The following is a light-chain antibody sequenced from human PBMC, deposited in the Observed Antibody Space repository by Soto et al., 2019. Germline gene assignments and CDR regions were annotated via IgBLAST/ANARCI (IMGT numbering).Light chain of an antibody. Sequence: EIVLTQSPATLSLSLGERATLSCRASQSIGSYLAWYQHKLGQPPRLLIYDASNRATGIPVRFSGSGSGTDFTLTISSLEPEDFAVYYCQQRSTWPPFSFGPGTRWISN. V-gene: IGKV3-11*01. J-gene: IGKJ3*01. CDR1: QSIGSY. CDR3: QQRSTWPPFS. CDR2: DAS.